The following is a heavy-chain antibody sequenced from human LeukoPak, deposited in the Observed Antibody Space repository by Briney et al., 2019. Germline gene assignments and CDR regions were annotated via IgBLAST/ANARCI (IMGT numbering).Heavy chain of an antibody. J-gene: IGHJ5*02. Sequence: SETLSLTCAVYGGSFSGYYWSRIRQPPGKGLEWIGEINHSGSTNYNPSLKSRVTISVDTSKNQFSLKLSSVTAADTAVYYCARGGVQWLVSWFDPWGQGTLVTVSS. CDR3: ARGGVQWLVSWFDP. D-gene: IGHD6-19*01. CDR1: GGSFSGYY. CDR2: INHSGST. V-gene: IGHV4-34*01.